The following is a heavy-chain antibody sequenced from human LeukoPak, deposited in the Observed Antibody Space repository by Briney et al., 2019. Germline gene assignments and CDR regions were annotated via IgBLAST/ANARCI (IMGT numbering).Heavy chain of an antibody. CDR1: GFTFSSYA. V-gene: IGHV3-23*01. Sequence: GGSLRLSCAASGFTFSSYAMSWVRQAPGKGLEWVSAISGSGGSTYYADSVKGRFTISRDNSKNTLYLQMNSLRAEDTAVYYCARDEEWEPTGPGYWGQGTLVTVSS. CDR2: ISGSGGST. J-gene: IGHJ4*02. CDR3: ARDEEWEPTGPGY. D-gene: IGHD1-26*01.